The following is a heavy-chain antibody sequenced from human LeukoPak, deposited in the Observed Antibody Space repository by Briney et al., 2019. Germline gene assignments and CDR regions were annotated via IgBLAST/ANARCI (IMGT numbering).Heavy chain of an antibody. CDR3: ARDSPFFDY. V-gene: IGHV3-30*03. Sequence: GGSLRLSCADSGFTFSSYGMHWVRQAPGKGLEWVAVISYDGSNKYYAGSVKGRFTISRDNSKNTLYLQMNSLRAEDTAVYYCARDSPFFDYWGQGTLVTVSS. CDR1: GFTFSSYG. CDR2: ISYDGSNK. J-gene: IGHJ4*02.